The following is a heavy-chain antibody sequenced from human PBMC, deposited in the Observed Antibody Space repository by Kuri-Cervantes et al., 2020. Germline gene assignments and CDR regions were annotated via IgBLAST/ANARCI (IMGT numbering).Heavy chain of an antibody. J-gene: IGHJ3*01. D-gene: IGHD5-12*01. CDR2: IKKDGSEK. CDR1: GFTFSTFY. CDR3: ARALYSGYNYVRDAFAV. Sequence: GGSLRLSCAASGFTFSTFYMSWVRQAPGKGLEWVANIKKDGSEKYYVDSVKGRFTISRDNAKNSLCLQMNSLRAEDTALYYCARALYSGYNYVRDAFAVWGQGTKVTVSS. V-gene: IGHV3-7*05.